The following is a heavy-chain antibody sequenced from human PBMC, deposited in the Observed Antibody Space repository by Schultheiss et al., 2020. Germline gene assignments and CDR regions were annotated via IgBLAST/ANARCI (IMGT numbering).Heavy chain of an antibody. D-gene: IGHD6-6*01. CDR3: SRGDRPLAALGTGAFDI. CDR2: IYYSGST. V-gene: IGHV4-61*08. J-gene: IGHJ3*02. Sequence: SETLSLTCTVSGGSISSGGYYWSWIRQHPGKGLEWIGYIYYSGSTNYNPSLKSRVTISVDTSKNQFSLKLSSVTAADTAVYYCSRGDRPLAALGTGAFDIWGQGTMVTVSS. CDR1: GGSISSGGYY.